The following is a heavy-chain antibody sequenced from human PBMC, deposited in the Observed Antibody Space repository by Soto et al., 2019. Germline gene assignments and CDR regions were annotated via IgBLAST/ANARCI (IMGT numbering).Heavy chain of an antibody. CDR1: GGPISSGGYY. CDR3: ARSRRYCSGGSCYMRPDY. J-gene: IGHJ4*02. Sequence: PSETMSLTCTVSGGPISSGGYYWSWIRQHPGKGLEWIGYIYSSGSTYYNPSLQSRVTISVDTSKNQFSLKLSSVTAADTAVYYCARSRRYCSGGSCYMRPDYWGQGTLVTVSS. V-gene: IGHV4-31*03. D-gene: IGHD2-15*01. CDR2: IYSSGST.